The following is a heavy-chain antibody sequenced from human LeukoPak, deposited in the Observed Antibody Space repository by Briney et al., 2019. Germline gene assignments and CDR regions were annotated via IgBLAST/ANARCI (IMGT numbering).Heavy chain of an antibody. Sequence: SETLSLTCTVSGGSISSYYWSWIRQPPGKGLEWIGYIYYSGSTNYNPSLKSRVTISVDTSKNQFSLKLSSVTAADTAVYYCARRRGGYSYGLQYYYMDVWGKGTTVTVSS. CDR1: GGSISSYY. J-gene: IGHJ6*03. CDR3: ARRRGGYSYGLQYYYMDV. D-gene: IGHD5-18*01. CDR2: IYYSGST. V-gene: IGHV4-59*01.